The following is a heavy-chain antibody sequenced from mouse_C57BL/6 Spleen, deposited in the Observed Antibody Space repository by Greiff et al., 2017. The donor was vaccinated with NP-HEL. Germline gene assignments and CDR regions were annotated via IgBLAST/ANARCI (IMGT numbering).Heavy chain of an antibody. D-gene: IGHD1-1*01. J-gene: IGHJ4*01. CDR2: ISSGSSTI. CDR1: GFTFSDYG. CDR3: AKGDYGSRGYYAMDY. V-gene: IGHV5-17*01. Sequence: DVKLVESGGGLVKPGGSLKLSCAASGFTFSDYGMHWVRQAPEKGLEWVAYISSGSSTIYYADTVKGRFTISRDNAKNTLFLQMTSLRSEDTAMYYCAKGDYGSRGYYAMDYWGQGTSVTVSS.